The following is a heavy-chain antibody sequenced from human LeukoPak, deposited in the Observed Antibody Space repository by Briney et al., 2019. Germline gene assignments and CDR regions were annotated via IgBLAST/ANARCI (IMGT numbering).Heavy chain of an antibody. D-gene: IGHD5-18*01. Sequence: PSETLSLTCTVSGDSISSGNYYWTWIRQPAGKGLEWIGRIYTSGSTNYNPSLKSRVTISVDTSKNQFSLKLSSVTAADTAVYYCATLGYSYGTDYWGQGTLVTVSS. CDR1: GDSISSGNYY. J-gene: IGHJ4*02. V-gene: IGHV4-61*02. CDR3: ATLGYSYGTDY. CDR2: IYTSGST.